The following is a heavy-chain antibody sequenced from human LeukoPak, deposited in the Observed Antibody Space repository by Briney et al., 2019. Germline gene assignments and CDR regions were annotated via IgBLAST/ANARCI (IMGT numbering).Heavy chain of an antibody. J-gene: IGHJ4*02. D-gene: IGHD3-10*01. CDR1: GFTFSSYA. V-gene: IGHV3-23*01. CDR3: AKDRSGSYWGKNFDC. CDR2: ISGSGGST. Sequence: GGSLRLSCAASGFTFSSYAMSWVRQAPGKGLEWVSAISGSGGSTYYADSVKGRFTISRDNSKNTLYLQMNSLRAKDTAVYYCAKDRSGSYWGKNFDCWGQGTLVTVSS.